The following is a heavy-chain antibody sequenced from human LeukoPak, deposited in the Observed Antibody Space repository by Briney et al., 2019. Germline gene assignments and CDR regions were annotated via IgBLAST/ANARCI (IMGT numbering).Heavy chain of an antibody. CDR2: ITPNSGGT. J-gene: IGHJ4*02. D-gene: IGHD3-16*01. V-gene: IGHV1-2*02. CDR1: GYTFTGYY. Sequence: ASVKVSCTASGYTFTGYYMHWVRQAPGQGLEWMGWITPNSGGTHYAQRFQGRVTMTRDTSISTAYMELSRLTSDDTAVYYCSRDRIGRMNDYWGQGTLVTVSS. CDR3: SRDRIGRMNDY.